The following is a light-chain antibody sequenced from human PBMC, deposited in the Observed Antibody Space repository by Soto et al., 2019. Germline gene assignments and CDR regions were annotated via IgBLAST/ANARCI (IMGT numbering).Light chain of an antibody. V-gene: IGLV2-14*01. Sequence: QSALTQPASVSGSSGQSITISCTGTSSDVGGYNYVSWYQQHPGKAPKLMIYEVSNRPSGVSNRFSGSKSGNTASLTISGLQAEDEADYYCSSYTSSSTLLFGTGTKLTVL. J-gene: IGLJ1*01. CDR2: EVS. CDR1: SSDVGGYNY. CDR3: SSYTSSSTLL.